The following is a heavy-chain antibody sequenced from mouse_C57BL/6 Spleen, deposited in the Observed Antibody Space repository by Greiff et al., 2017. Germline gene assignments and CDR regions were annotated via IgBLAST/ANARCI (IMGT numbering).Heavy chain of an antibody. J-gene: IGHJ1*03. CDR3: ARNREVYGSSLWYFDV. CDR2: IWTGGGT. D-gene: IGHD1-1*01. V-gene: IGHV2-9-1*01. CDR1: GFSLTSYA. Sequence: QVQLQQSGPGLVAPSQSLSITCTVSGFSLTSYAISWVRQPPGKGLEWLGVIWTGGGTNYNSALNTRLSTSKDNSKSQVFLRMNSLQTDDTARYYCARNREVYGSSLWYFDVWGTGTTVTVSS.